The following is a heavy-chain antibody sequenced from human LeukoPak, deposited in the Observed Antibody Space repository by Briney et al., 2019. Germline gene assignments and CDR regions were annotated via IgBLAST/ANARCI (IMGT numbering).Heavy chain of an antibody. Sequence: PGVSLRLSCRASGITVSNDYIAWVRQAPGTGLEWVSVIYAAGSTFYADSVRGRFTISRDKLRNTVFLQMNSLRVEDTAIYFCARFGNALDYWGQGTLVAVSS. V-gene: IGHV3-53*01. CDR3: ARFGNALDY. CDR2: IYAAGST. D-gene: IGHD1-14*01. CDR1: GITVSNDY. J-gene: IGHJ4*02.